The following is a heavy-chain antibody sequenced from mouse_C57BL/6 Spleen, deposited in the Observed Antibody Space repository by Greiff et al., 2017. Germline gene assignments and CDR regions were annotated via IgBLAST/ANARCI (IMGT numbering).Heavy chain of an antibody. CDR3: ARGANYFDY. Sequence: EVQLVESGPVLVNPGASVKISCKASGYSFTDYNMNWLKQSNGKSLEWIGVFNPNNGTTRYNQNFQGKATLTVDQSSSTAYMQLNSLTSEDSAVYYCARGANYFDYWGQGTTLTVSS. CDR1: GYSFTDYN. CDR2: FNPNNGTT. V-gene: IGHV1-39*01. J-gene: IGHJ2*01.